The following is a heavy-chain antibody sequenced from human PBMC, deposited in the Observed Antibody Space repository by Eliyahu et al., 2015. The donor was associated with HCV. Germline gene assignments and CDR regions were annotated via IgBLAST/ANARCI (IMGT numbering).Heavy chain of an antibody. D-gene: IGHD6-19*01. CDR1: XGSXXTYX. J-gene: IGHJ5*02. CDR3: ASGGGGIAVTGTGGWFDP. Sequence: QVQLQESGPGLVKPSETLSLTCXVXXGSXXTYXWSWIRQPPGKGLEWIGYIHYSGSTNYNPSLKSRVTISLDTSKNQFSLNLTSVTAADTAMYYCASGGGGIAVTGTGGWFDPWGQGTLVTVSS. V-gene: IGHV4-59*01. CDR2: IHYSGST.